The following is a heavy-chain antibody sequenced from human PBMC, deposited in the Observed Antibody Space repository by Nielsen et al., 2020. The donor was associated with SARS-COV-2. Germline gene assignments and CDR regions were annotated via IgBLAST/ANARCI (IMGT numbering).Heavy chain of an antibody. J-gene: IGHJ5*02. D-gene: IGHD1/OR15-1a*01. Sequence: GGSLRLSCAASGFSVRSNFMTWVRQAPGKGLEWVSVIYRAGSTYYADSVKGRFTISTDSSQKTLYLQMNSLRVEDTAVYYCASVRFNNAPSWGQGTQVTVSP. CDR2: IYRAGST. CDR3: ASVRFNNAPS. CDR1: GFSVRSNF. V-gene: IGHV3-53*01.